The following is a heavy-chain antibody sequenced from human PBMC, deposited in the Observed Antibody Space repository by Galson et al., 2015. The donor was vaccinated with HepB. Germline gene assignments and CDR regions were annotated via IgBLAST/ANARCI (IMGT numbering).Heavy chain of an antibody. CDR2: ISSSGSYI. CDR3: ARGGYCSGGSCSRHYYYYYGMDV. D-gene: IGHD2-15*01. Sequence: SLRLSCAASGFTLSSYNMNWVRQAPGKGLEWVSYISSSGSYIYYADSVKGRFTISRDNAKNSLYLQMNSLRAEDTAVYYCARGGYCSGGSCSRHYYYYYGMDVWGQGTTVTVSS. CDR1: GFTLSSYN. J-gene: IGHJ6*02. V-gene: IGHV3-21*05.